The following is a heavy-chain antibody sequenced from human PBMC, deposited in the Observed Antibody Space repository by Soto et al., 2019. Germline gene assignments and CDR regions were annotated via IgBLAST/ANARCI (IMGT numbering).Heavy chain of an antibody. D-gene: IGHD1-20*01. J-gene: IGHJ6*02. CDR3: AREGNWNKLREGVYGMDV. CDR2: IIPIFGTA. Sequence: QVQLVQSGAEVKKPGSSVKVSCKASGGTFSSYAISWVRQAPGQGLEWMGGIIPIFGTANYAQKFQGRVTITADKSTSTAYMELSRLRSEDTAVYYCAREGNWNKLREGVYGMDVCGQGTTVTVSS. CDR1: GGTFSSYA. V-gene: IGHV1-69*06.